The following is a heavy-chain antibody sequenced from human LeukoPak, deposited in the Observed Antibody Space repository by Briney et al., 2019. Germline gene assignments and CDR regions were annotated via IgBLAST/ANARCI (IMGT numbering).Heavy chain of an antibody. CDR2: TIPILGIA. CDR1: GGTFSSYA. J-gene: IGHJ4*02. V-gene: IGHV1-69*04. CDR3: ARGFGLGFGELLTSPGHFDY. D-gene: IGHD3-10*01. Sequence: GASVKVSCKASGGTFSSYAISWVRQAPGQGLEWMGRTIPILGIANYAQKFQGRVTITADKSTSTAYMELSSLRSEDTAVYYCARGFGLGFGELLTSPGHFDYWGQGTLVTVSS.